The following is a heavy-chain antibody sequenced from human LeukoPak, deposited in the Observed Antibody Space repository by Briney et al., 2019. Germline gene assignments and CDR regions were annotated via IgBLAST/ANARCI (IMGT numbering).Heavy chain of an antibody. CDR3: ARLVGVYCSGGSCYSDY. CDR1: GYSISSGYY. CDR2: IEHGGST. V-gene: IGHV4-38-2*01. Sequence: PSETLSLTCAVSGYSISSGYYWGWIRQPPGRGLEWIGSIEHGGSTYYNPTLKSRVTISVDTSKNPFSLKMSSVTAADTAVYYCARLVGVYCSGGSCYSDYRGQGTLVTVSS. D-gene: IGHD2-15*01. J-gene: IGHJ4*02.